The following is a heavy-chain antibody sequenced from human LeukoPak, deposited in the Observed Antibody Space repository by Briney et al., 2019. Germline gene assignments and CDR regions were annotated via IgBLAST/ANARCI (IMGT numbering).Heavy chain of an antibody. V-gene: IGHV4-4*07. Sequence: PSETLSLTCTVPSGSIITYCWSWIRQPAGKGLEWIGRICASGSTNYNPSLRSRVTISVDKSKNQISLNLSSVTAADTALYYCARGPFQAAGAFDYWGQGTLVTVSS. CDR1: SGSIITYC. D-gene: IGHD6-13*01. J-gene: IGHJ4*02. CDR2: ICASGST. CDR3: ARGPFQAAGAFDY.